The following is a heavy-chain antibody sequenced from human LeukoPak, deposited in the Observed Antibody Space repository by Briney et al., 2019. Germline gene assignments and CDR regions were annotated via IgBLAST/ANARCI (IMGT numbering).Heavy chain of an antibody. CDR2: ISSSSSYI. CDR3: ARVYSSSSDFDY. D-gene: IGHD6-13*01. J-gene: IGHJ4*02. Sequence: GGSLRLSCAASGFTFSSHSMDWVRQAPGKGLEWVSSISSSSSYIYYADSVKGRFTISRDNAKNSLYLQMNSLRAEDTAVYYCARVYSSSSDFDYWGQGTLVTVSS. CDR1: GFTFSSHS. V-gene: IGHV3-21*01.